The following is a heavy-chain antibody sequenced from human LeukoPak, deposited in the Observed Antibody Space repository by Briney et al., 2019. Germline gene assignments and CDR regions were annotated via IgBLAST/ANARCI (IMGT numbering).Heavy chain of an antibody. J-gene: IGHJ3*02. CDR3: AKDGGGDSSGYYYPDAFDI. CDR1: GFTFSSYG. Sequence: QSGGSLRLSCAASGFTFSSYGMSGVRQAPGKGLEWVSAISGSGGSTYYADSVKGRFTISRDNSKNTLYLQMNSLRAEDTAVYYCAKDGGGDSSGYYYPDAFDIWGQGTMVTVSS. D-gene: IGHD3-22*01. V-gene: IGHV3-23*01. CDR2: ISGSGGST.